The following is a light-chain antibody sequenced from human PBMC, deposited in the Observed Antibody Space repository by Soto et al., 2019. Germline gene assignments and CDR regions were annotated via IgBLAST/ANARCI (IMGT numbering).Light chain of an antibody. CDR2: DAS. V-gene: IGKV1-5*01. J-gene: IGKJ1*01. CDR3: QQYSNYWT. Sequence: DIQMTQSPSTLSASVGDRVTIACRASQSISAWLAWYQQKPGKAPKLLIYDASTLESGVPSRFSGSRSGTEFTLTISSLQSDSFATYYCQQYSNYWTFGQGTKVEIK. CDR1: QSISAW.